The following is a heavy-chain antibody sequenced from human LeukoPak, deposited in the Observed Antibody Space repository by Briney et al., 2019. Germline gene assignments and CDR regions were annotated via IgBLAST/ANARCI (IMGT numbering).Heavy chain of an antibody. J-gene: IGHJ3*02. CDR3: ARDPRGYERAFDI. CDR2: IYSGGST. CDR1: GFTVSSNY. V-gene: IGHV3-53*01. D-gene: IGHD5-12*01. Sequence: GGSLRLSCAASGFTVSSNYMSWVRQAPGKGLEWVSVIYSGGSTYYADSVKGRFSISRDNSKNTLNPQMHSLRAEDTAVYYCARDPRGYERAFDIWGQGTMVTVSS.